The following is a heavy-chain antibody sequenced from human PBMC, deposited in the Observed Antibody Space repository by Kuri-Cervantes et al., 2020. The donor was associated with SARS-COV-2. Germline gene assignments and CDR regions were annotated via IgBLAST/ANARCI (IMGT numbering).Heavy chain of an antibody. CDR3: AKVYGDIVVVPAAKYFQH. CDR1: GFTFSSYA. D-gene: IGHD2-2*01. J-gene: IGHJ1*01. CDR2: ISGSGGST. Sequence: GESLKISCAASGFTFSSYAMSWVRQAPGKGLEWVSAISGSGGSTYYADSVRGRFTNSRDNSKNTLYLQMNSLRAEDTAVYYCAKVYGDIVVVPAAKYFQHWGQGTLVTVSS. V-gene: IGHV3-23*01.